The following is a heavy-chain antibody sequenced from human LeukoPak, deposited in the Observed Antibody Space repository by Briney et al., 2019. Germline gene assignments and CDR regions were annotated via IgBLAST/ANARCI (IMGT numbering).Heavy chain of an antibody. CDR2: IWYDGSNK. V-gene: IGHV3-33*01. CDR3: AREGPRGGDYGRGLI. D-gene: IGHD4-17*01. CDR1: GFTFSSYG. J-gene: IGHJ4*02. Sequence: PGGSLRLSCAASGFTFSSYGMHWVRQAPGKGLEWVAVIWYDGSNKYYADSVKGRFTISRDNSKNTLYLQMNSLRAEDTAVYYCAREGPRGGDYGRGLIWGQGTLVTVSS.